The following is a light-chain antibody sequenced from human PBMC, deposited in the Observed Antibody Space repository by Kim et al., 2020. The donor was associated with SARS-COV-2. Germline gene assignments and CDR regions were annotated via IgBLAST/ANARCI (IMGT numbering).Light chain of an antibody. CDR2: STS. CDR1: TGAVTSGCY. Sequence: PGGTVALTCASRTGAVTSGCYPNLFQQKPGQAPSALIYSTSNKHSWTPARFSGSLLGGKAALTLSGVQPEDEAEYYCLLYYGGARVFGGGTKLTVL. CDR3: LLYYGGARV. V-gene: IGLV7-43*01. J-gene: IGLJ3*02.